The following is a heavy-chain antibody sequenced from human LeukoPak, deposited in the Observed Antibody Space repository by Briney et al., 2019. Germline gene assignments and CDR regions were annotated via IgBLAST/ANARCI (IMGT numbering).Heavy chain of an antibody. CDR1: GYTFTSYY. V-gene: IGHV1-46*01. J-gene: IGHJ5*02. D-gene: IGHD2-15*01. CDR2: INPSGGST. CDR3: ARDDGGLVAARRLYNWFDP. Sequence: GASVKVSCKASGYTFTSYYMHWVRQAPGQGLEWMGIINPSGGSTSYAQKFQARVTMTRDTSTSTVYMELSSLRSEDTAVYYCARDDGGLVAARRLYNWFDPWGQGTLVTVSS.